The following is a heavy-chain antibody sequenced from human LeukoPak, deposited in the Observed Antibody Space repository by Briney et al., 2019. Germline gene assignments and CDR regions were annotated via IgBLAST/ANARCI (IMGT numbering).Heavy chain of an antibody. CDR2: IKQDGSEK. J-gene: IGHJ6*01. CDR3: AKMKGHPLPKYYMDV. CDR1: GFTFSLYW. Sequence: GGSLRPSCEASGFTFSLYWMSWVRQAPGKGLEWVANIKQDGSEKYYVDSVKGRFTISRDNSKNTLYLEMNSLRAEDTAIYYCAKMKGHPLPKYYMDVWGQGTTVTVSS. V-gene: IGHV3-7*03. D-gene: IGHD1-26*01.